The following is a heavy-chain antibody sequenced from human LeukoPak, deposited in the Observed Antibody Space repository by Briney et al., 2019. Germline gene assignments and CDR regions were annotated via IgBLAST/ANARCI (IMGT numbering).Heavy chain of an antibody. D-gene: IGHD3-10*01. Sequence: SETLSLTCAVYGGTFSGYYWTWFRQSPGKGLEWIGEITHSGSSNYNPSLKSRVIMSVDTSENQFSLKLSSVTAADTAVYYCARAARLRDYGSESSHSPGYDFWGQGTLVTVSS. CDR3: ARAARLRDYGSESSHSPGYDF. V-gene: IGHV4-34*01. CDR2: ITHSGSS. CDR1: GGTFSGYY. J-gene: IGHJ4*02.